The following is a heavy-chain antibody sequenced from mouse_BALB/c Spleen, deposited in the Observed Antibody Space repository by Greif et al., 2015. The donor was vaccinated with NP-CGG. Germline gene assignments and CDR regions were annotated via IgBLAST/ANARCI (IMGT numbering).Heavy chain of an antibody. Sequence: QVQLQQSGAELAKPGASVKMSCKASGYTFTSYWMHWVKQRPGQGLEWIGYINPSTGYTEYNQKFKDKATLTADKSSSTAYMQLRSLTSEDSAVYYCATGTYFDVWGAGTTVTVSS. CDR3: ATGTYFDV. J-gene: IGHJ1*01. CDR1: GYTFTSYW. D-gene: IGHD4-1*01. V-gene: IGHV1-7*01. CDR2: INPSTGYT.